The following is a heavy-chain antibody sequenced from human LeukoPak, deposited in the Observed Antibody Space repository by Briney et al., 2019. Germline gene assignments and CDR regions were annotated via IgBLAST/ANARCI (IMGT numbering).Heavy chain of an antibody. J-gene: IGHJ4*02. V-gene: IGHV1-69*13. CDR1: GYTFTSNY. CDR2: IIPIFGTA. D-gene: IGHD6-13*01. Sequence: SVKVSCKASGYTFTSNYIHWVRQAPGQGLEWMGGIIPIFGTANYAQKFQGRVTITADESTSTAYMELSSLRSEDTAVYYCAREPIAAAEPKYYWGQGTLVTVSS. CDR3: AREPIAAAEPKYY.